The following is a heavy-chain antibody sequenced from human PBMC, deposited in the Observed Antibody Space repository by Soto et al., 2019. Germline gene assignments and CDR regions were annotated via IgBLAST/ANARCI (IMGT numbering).Heavy chain of an antibody. D-gene: IGHD2-21*02. CDR3: AREDDGGDRDYYGLDV. J-gene: IGHJ6*02. V-gene: IGHV4-30-4*08. CDR2: IHYSGSI. Sequence: SETLSLTCTVSGGSISYEYFHWTWIRQSPGKGLEWVGYIHYSGSIIYNPSFKSRVTISVDTSKNQFSLQLSSVTAADTAVYFCAREDDGGDRDYYGLDVWGQGTTVTVSS. CDR1: GGSISYEYFH.